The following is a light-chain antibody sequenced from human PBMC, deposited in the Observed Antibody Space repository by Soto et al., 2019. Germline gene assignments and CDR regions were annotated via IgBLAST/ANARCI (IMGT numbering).Light chain of an antibody. Sequence: DIVMTQSPDSLAVSLGVRATINCKSSQSVXYSSNNKNYVAWYQQKPGQPPKLLIYWASTRESGVPDRFSGSGAGTDFTLTISSLQAEDVAVYYCQQYYSTPLTFGQGTRLENK. CDR3: QQYYSTPLT. CDR2: WAS. V-gene: IGKV4-1*01. J-gene: IGKJ5*01. CDR1: QSVXYSSNNKNY.